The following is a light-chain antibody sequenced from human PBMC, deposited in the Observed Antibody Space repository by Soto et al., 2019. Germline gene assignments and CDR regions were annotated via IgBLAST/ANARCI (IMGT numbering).Light chain of an antibody. Sequence: QSALTQPRSVSGSPGQSVTISCTGTSSDVGGYNYVSWYRQDPGKAPQCTIYDVNKRPSGVPDRFSGSKSGKTASLTVSGLQAEDEADYYCCSYAVNSFVFGTGTKLTVL. CDR1: SSDVGGYNY. CDR2: DVN. V-gene: IGLV2-11*01. CDR3: CSYAVNSFV. J-gene: IGLJ1*01.